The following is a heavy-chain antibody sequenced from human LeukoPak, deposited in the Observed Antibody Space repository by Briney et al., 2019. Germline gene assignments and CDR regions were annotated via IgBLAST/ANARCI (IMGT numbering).Heavy chain of an antibody. CDR1: GLSLNNYA. V-gene: IGHV3-23*01. Sequence: GGSLRLSCTAPGLSLNNYAMSWVRQVPGKGLEWVSASSSSDDGKWYAESVRGRFTISRDTSKNTVYLQMNSLRVEDAGVYYCAKAPVTSCRGAFCYPFDYWGHGTLVTVSS. J-gene: IGHJ4*01. CDR2: SSSSDDGK. D-gene: IGHD2-21*01. CDR3: AKAPVTSCRGAFCYPFDY.